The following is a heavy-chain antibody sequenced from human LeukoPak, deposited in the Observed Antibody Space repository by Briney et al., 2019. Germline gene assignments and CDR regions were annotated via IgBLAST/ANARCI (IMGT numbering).Heavy chain of an antibody. CDR3: ARVEGRRDAFDI. V-gene: IGHV4-61*02. J-gene: IGHJ3*02. CDR2: IYTSGST. CDR1: GGSISSGSYY. Sequence: PSETLSLTCTVSGGSISSGSYYWSWIRQPAGKGLEWIGRIYTSGSTNYNPSLKSRVTISVDTSKNQFSLKLSSVTAADTAVYYCARVEGRRDAFDIWGQGTMVTVSS.